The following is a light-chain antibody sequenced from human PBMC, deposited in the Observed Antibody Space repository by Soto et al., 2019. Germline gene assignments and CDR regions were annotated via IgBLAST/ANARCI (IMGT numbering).Light chain of an antibody. CDR2: GAS. Sequence: EIVLTQSPGTLSLSPGERATLSCRASQTVTSNYLAWYQQKPGQAPRLLIYGASSRATGIPDRFSGSGSETDFTLTISRLEPEDFAVFYCQQYGNSPYTFGQGTKLDIK. J-gene: IGKJ2*01. CDR1: QTVTSNY. V-gene: IGKV3-20*01. CDR3: QQYGNSPYT.